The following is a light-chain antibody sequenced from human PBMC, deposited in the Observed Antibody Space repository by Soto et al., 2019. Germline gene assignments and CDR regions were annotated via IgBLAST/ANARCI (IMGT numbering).Light chain of an antibody. CDR1: SSNIGAGYD. CDR2: GNS. V-gene: IGLV1-40*01. CDR3: QSYDSSLSAL. J-gene: IGLJ3*02. Sequence: QLVLTQPPSVSGAPGQRVTISCTGSSSNIGAGYDVHWYQQLPGTAPKLLIYGNSNRPSGVPDRFSGSKSGTSVSLAITGLQAEDEADYYCQSYDSSLSALFGGGTKVTVL.